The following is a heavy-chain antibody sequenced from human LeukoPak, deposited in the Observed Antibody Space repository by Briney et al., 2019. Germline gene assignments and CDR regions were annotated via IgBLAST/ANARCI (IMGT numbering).Heavy chain of an antibody. CDR3: ASPIGRDFDY. CDR1: GFTVSSNY. V-gene: IGHV3-48*01. CDR2: ISSSSSTI. J-gene: IGHJ4*02. Sequence: GGSLRLSCAASGFTVSSNYMSWVRQAPGKGLEWVSYISSSSSTIYYADSVKGRFTISRDNAKNSLYLQMNSLRAEDTAVYYCASPIGRDFDYWGQGTLVTVSS. D-gene: IGHD1-26*01.